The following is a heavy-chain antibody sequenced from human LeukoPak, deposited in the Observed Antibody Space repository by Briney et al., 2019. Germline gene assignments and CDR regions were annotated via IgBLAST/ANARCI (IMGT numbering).Heavy chain of an antibody. Sequence: GGSLRLSCAASGFTFSSYWMSWVRQAPGTGLEWVGFIRSKAYGGTTEYAASVKGRFTFSRDESKSIAYLQMNSLKTEDTAVYYCTRGYNFDYWGQGTLVTVSS. D-gene: IGHD2-2*02. J-gene: IGHJ4*02. CDR3: TRGYNFDY. CDR2: IRSKAYGGTT. V-gene: IGHV3-49*04. CDR1: GFTFSSYW.